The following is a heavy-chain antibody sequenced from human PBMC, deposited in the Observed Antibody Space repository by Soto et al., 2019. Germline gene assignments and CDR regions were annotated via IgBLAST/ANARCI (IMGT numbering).Heavy chain of an antibody. CDR1: GYPFTRYS. V-gene: IGHV1-18*04. D-gene: IGHD3-3*01. J-gene: IGHJ6*02. CDR3: ARASLTIFGGPYGMDV. Sequence: ASVKVSCKASGYPFTRYSIRWVRQAPGQGLEWMGWISGYNGDTEYSKNFQGRLTMTIDTSTITASMELRSLRSDDTAVYYCARASLTIFGGPYGMDVGGQGTSVTVSS. CDR2: ISGYNGDT.